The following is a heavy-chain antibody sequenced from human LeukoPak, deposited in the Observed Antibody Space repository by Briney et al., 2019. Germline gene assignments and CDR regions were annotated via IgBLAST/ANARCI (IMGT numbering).Heavy chain of an antibody. Sequence: ASVKVSCKSSGYTFIDYGIIWVRQAPGQGLEWMGWISTHNGDTTYAQSLQGRVNMTMDTSAKTVYMELGSLRFDDTAVYYCARDLYLWFGQSYDAFDVWGQGTVVTVSS. CDR3: ARDLYLWFGQSYDAFDV. J-gene: IGHJ3*01. D-gene: IGHD3-10*01. CDR1: GYTFIDYG. V-gene: IGHV1-18*01. CDR2: ISTHNGDT.